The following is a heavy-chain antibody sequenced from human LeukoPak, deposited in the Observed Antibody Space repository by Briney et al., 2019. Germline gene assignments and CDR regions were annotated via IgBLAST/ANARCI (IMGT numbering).Heavy chain of an antibody. CDR3: ASKNNVKAFDI. V-gene: IGHV4-30-2*01. Sequence: SETLSLTCTVSGGSISSYSWSWIRQPPGKGLEWIGYIYHSGSTYYNPSLKSRVTISVDRSKNQFSLKLSSVTAADTAVYYCASKNNVKAFDIWGQGTMATVSS. J-gene: IGHJ3*02. D-gene: IGHD1-14*01. CDR2: IYHSGST. CDR1: GGSISSYS.